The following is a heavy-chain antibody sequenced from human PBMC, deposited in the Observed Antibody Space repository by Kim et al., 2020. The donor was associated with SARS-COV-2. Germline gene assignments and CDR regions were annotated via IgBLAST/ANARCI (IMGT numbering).Heavy chain of an antibody. J-gene: IGHJ6*01. CDR1: GLTFSSYW. D-gene: IGHD1-1*01. CDR2: IKQDGSEK. V-gene: IGHV3-7*01. Sequence: GGSLRLSCAASGLTFSSYWMTWVRQSPGKGLEWVANIKQDGSEKNYVDSVKGRFTISRDNAKNSLYLQMNSLRAEDTALYYCATSASPGRSYYHYYGLDV. CDR3: ATSASPGRSYYHYYGLDV.